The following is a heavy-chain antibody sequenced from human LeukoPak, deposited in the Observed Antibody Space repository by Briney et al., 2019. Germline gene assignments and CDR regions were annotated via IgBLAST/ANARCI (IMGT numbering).Heavy chain of an antibody. D-gene: IGHD2-21*01. CDR3: AKGSGWLLPQYFDF. Sequence: PSETLSLTCTVSGGSISSYYWSWIRQPAGKGLEWIGRIYTSGSTNYNPSLKSRLTMSVDTSKNQFSLKVCSVTAADTAVYYCAKGSGWLLPQYFDFWGQGTLVTVSS. CDR1: GGSISSYY. CDR2: IYTSGST. J-gene: IGHJ4*02. V-gene: IGHV4-4*07.